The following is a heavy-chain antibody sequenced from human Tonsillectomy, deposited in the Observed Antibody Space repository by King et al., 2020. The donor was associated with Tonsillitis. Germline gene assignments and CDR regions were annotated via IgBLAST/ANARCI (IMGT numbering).Heavy chain of an antibody. D-gene: IGHD4-17*01. CDR1: GGSISSRSYY. CDR3: ARAKGGDRNYYYYYYMDV. V-gene: IGHV4-61*02. Sequence: VQLQESGPGLVKPSQTLSLTCTVSGGSISSRSYYWSWIRQPAGKGLEWIGRIYTSGTTNYNPSLKSRVTMSVDMFKNQFSLKLSSVTAADTAVYYCARAKGGDRNYYYYYYMDV. J-gene: IGHJ6*03. CDR2: IYTSGTT.